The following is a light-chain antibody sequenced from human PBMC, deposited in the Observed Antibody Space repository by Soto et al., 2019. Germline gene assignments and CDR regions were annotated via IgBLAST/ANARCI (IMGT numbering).Light chain of an antibody. CDR2: EVT. CDR3: SSYTTSAPYV. J-gene: IGLJ1*01. Sequence: QPASVSGSPGQSITISCTGTSSDVGAYNFVSWYQHHPGRAPKLIIYEVTIRPSGVSNRFSGSKSGNTASLTISGLQAEDEAYYYCSSYTTSAPYVFGSGTKVTVL. V-gene: IGLV2-14*01. CDR1: SSDVGAYNF.